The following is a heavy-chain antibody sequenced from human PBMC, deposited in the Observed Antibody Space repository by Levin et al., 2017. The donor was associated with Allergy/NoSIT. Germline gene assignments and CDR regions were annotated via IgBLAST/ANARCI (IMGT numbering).Heavy chain of an antibody. V-gene: IGHV3-48*02. CDR3: VRDLDWLDP. CDR1: GFTFSTYS. J-gene: IGHJ5*02. CDR2: ISRTSNV. Sequence: GGSLRLSCAASGFTFSTYSMNWVRQAPGKGLEWVSYISRTSNVYYADSVKGRFTISRDNAKNSLYLQMNSLRDEDTAVYYCVRDLDWLDPWGQGTLVTVSS.